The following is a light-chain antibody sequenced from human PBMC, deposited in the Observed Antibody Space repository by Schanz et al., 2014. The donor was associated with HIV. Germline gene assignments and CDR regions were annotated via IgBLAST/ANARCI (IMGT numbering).Light chain of an antibody. V-gene: IGLV2-8*01. CDR1: SSDVGGYNS. CDR2: EVS. Sequence: QSALTQPPSASGSPGQSVTISCTGTSSDVGGYNSVSWYQQSPGTAPKLLIYEVSDRPSGVPDRFSGSKSGNTASLTVSGLQAEDEADYYCAAWDVLLNGPVFGGGTKLTVL. CDR3: AAWDVLLNGPV. J-gene: IGLJ2*01.